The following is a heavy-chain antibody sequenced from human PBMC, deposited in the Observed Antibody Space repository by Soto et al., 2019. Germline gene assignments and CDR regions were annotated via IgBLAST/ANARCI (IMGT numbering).Heavy chain of an antibody. V-gene: IGHV1-8*01. J-gene: IGHJ4*02. D-gene: IGHD5-12*01. CDR2: MNPNSGNT. CDR1: GYSFTSYD. CDR3: ARGDGYIFDF. Sequence: ASVKVFCKASGYSFTSYDINWVRQATGQGLEWMGWMNPNSGNTGYAQKFQGRVTMTRNTSISTAYMELSSLRSDDTAVYSCARGDGYIFDFWGQGTLVTVSS.